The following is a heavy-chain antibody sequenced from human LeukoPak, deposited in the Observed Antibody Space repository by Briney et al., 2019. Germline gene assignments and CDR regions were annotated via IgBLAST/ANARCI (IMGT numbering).Heavy chain of an antibody. J-gene: IGHJ4*02. Sequence: SVKVSCKASGGTFSSYAISWVRQAPGQGLEWMGGIIPIFGTANYAQKFQGRVTITTDESTSTAYMELSSLRSEDTAVYYCARSSTYYDFWSGYYDYWGQGTLVTVSS. V-gene: IGHV1-69*05. CDR3: ARSSTYYDFWSGYYDY. D-gene: IGHD3-3*01. CDR2: IIPIFGTA. CDR1: GGTFSSYA.